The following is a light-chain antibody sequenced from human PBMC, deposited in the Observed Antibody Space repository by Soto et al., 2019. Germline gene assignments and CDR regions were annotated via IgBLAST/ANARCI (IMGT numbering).Light chain of an antibody. CDR3: RSYTSSSTQV. CDR1: SSDVGGYNY. Sequence: QSVLTQPASVSGSPGQSITISCTGTSSDVGGYNYVSWYQQHPGKAPKLMIYEVSNRPSGVSNRFSGSKSGNTASLTIAGLQAEDEDDYYCRSYTSSSTQVFGGGTKLTVL. J-gene: IGLJ2*01. V-gene: IGLV2-14*01. CDR2: EVS.